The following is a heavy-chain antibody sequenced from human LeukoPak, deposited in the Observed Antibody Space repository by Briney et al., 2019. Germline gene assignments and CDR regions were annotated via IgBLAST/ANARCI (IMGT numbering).Heavy chain of an antibody. CDR2: ISGDGGST. V-gene: IGHV3-43*02. CDR3: AKGGRSRWNQVDY. J-gene: IGHJ4*02. Sequence: GGSLRLSCAASGFTFDDYAMHWVRQAPGKGREWVSVISGDGGSTDYADSVKGRFTISRDNSKNSLYLQMNSLRTEDTALYYCAKGGRSRWNQVDYWGQGTLVTVSS. CDR1: GFTFDDYA. D-gene: IGHD5-24*01.